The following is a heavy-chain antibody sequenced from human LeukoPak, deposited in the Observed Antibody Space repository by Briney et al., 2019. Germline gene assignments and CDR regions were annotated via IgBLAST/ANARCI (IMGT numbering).Heavy chain of an antibody. Sequence: SETLSLTCTVSGGSISSYYWSWIRQPAGKGLEWIGRIYTSGSTNYNPSLKSRVTMSVDTSKNQFSLKLSSVTAADTAVYYCARGTFSGSYYYFDYWGQGTLVTVS. CDR1: GGSISSYY. D-gene: IGHD1-26*01. CDR3: ARGTFSGSYYYFDY. CDR2: IYTSGST. V-gene: IGHV4-4*07. J-gene: IGHJ4*02.